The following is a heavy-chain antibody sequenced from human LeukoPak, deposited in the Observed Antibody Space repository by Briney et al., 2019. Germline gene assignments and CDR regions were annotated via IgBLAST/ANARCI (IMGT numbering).Heavy chain of an antibody. D-gene: IGHD3-10*01. CDR3: ARDVTMVRGARYRPYKWFDP. CDR2: FDPEDGET. CDR1: GYTLTELS. Sequence: ASVKVSCKVSGYTLTELSMHWVRQAPGKGLEWMGGFDPEDGETIYAQKFQGRVTISADESTSTVYMELSSLRSEDTAVYYCARDVTMVRGARYRPYKWFDPWGQGTLVTVSS. V-gene: IGHV1-24*01. J-gene: IGHJ5*02.